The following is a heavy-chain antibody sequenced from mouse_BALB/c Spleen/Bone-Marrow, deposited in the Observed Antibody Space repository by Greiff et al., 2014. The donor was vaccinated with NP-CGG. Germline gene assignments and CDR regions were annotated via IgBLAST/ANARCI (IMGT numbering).Heavy chain of an antibody. V-gene: IGHV2-2*02. D-gene: IGHD3-1*01. CDR3: ARNHRGYYFDY. J-gene: IGHJ2*01. CDR2: IWTGGST. Sequence: VQREESGPGLVQPSQSLSITCTVSGFSLTTYGVHWVRQSPGKGLEWLGVIWTGGSTDYNAAFISRLTISKDNSKSQVFFEMNSLQANDTAIYYCARNHRGYYFDYWGQGTALTVSS. CDR1: GFSLTTYG.